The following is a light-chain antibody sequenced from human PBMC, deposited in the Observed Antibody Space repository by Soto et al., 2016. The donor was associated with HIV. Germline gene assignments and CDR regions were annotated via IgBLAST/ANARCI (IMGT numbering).Light chain of an antibody. J-gene: IGLJ2*01. CDR1: ALPKEY. Sequence: SYELTQPPSVSVSPGQTARITCSGDALPKEYAYWYQQKPGQAPVLIIYKDTERPSGIPERFSGSSSGTTVTLTISGVQAEDEADYCCQSADTSGNHVVFGGGTKLTVL. V-gene: IGLV3-25*03. CDR3: QSADTSGNHVV. CDR2: KDT.